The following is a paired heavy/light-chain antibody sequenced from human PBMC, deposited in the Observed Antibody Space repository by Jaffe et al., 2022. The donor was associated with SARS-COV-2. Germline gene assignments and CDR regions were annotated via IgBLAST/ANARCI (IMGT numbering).Light chain of an antibody. Sequence: EIVLTQSPATLSLSLGERATLSCRASQSVGSYLAWFQQKPGQTPRLLIYDASNRAPGIPARFSGSGSGTDFTLSISSLEPEDSAVYYCQQRLNWRTFGQGTKLEIK. CDR2: DAS. CDR1: QSVGSY. V-gene: IGKV3-11*01. CDR3: QQRLNWRT. J-gene: IGKJ2*01.
Heavy chain of an antibody. V-gene: IGHV7-4-1*02. CDR2: INAKTGNP. Sequence: QVQLVQSGSELKKPGASVIVSCKASGYTFNKYDMNWVRQAPGQGLEWMGWINAKTGNPTYVQGFRGRFVFSLDTSVSTAYLQISSLKAEDTAVYYCATHIGVPQDFDSWGQGTLVTVSS. J-gene: IGHJ4*02. D-gene: IGHD6-19*01. CDR1: GYTFNKYD. CDR3: ATHIGVPQDFDS.